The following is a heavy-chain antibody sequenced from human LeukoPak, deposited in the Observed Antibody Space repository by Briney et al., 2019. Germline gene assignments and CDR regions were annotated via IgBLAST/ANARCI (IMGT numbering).Heavy chain of an antibody. V-gene: IGHV1-69*01. Sequence: SAKVSCKASGGPFSSYAISWVRQAPGQGLEWMGGIIPIFGTASYAQKFQGRVTITADESTSTAYIELSSLRSEDTAVYYCARGTFYGSGSSLGYWGQGTLVTVSS. D-gene: IGHD3-10*01. J-gene: IGHJ4*02. CDR1: GGPFSSYA. CDR3: ARGTFYGSGSSLGY. CDR2: IIPIFGTA.